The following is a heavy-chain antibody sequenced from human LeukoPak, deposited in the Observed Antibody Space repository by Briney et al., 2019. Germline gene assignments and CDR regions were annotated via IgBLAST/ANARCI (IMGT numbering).Heavy chain of an antibody. CDR1: GGSISSYY. D-gene: IGHD1-26*01. V-gene: IGHV4-4*07. Sequence: PSETLSLTCTVSGGSISSYYWSWIRQPARQGLDLIGRIYTSGSTNYNASLKSRVSMSVDTSKNQFSLKLSSATAADTAVFYCARENSGSYREFDYWGQGTLVTVSS. J-gene: IGHJ4*02. CDR2: IYTSGST. CDR3: ARENSGSYREFDY.